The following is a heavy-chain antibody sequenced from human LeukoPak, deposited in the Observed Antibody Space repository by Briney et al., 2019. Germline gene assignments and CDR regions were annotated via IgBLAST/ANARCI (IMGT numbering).Heavy chain of an antibody. CDR1: GFIFSNYD. J-gene: IGHJ4*02. V-gene: IGHV3-15*07. D-gene: IGHD6-19*01. CDR3: TTGEGVAVFDY. Sequence: GGSLRLSCAASGFIFSNYDVKWVRQAPGKGLEWVGRIKSKTDGGTTDYAAPVKGRFTISRDDSKNTLYLQMNSLKTEDTAVYYCTTGEGVAVFDYWGQGTLVTVSS. CDR2: IKSKTDGGTT.